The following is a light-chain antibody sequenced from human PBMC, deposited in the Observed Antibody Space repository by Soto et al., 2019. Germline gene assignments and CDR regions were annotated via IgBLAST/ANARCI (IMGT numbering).Light chain of an antibody. CDR1: NNDIGGYNS. V-gene: IGLV2-14*03. CDR3: RSYTTFRVRV. CDR2: DVS. J-gene: IGLJ2*01. Sequence: QSALTQPASVSASPGQSITFSCTGTNNDIGGYNSVCWYQQHPGRATQLLIYDVSYRPSGISSRFSGSKSGNTAYLTISGLHAEEEADYYCRSYTTFRVRVFGGGTKLTVL.